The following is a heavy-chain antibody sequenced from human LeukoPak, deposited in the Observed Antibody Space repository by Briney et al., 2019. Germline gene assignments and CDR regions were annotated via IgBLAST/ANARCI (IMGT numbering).Heavy chain of an antibody. J-gene: IGHJ4*02. Sequence: GGSLRLSCAASGFTFSSYAMSWVRQAPGKGLEWAANIKQDGSEKYYVDSVEGRFTISRDNAKNSVSLQMNSLRGEDTAVYYCVRALGSSSADYWGQGTLVTVSS. CDR2: IKQDGSEK. CDR1: GFTFSSYA. V-gene: IGHV3-7*01. D-gene: IGHD6-6*01. CDR3: VRALGSSSADY.